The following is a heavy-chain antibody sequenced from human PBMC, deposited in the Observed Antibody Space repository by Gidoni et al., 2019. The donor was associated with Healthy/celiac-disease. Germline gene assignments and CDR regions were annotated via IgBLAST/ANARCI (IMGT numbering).Heavy chain of an antibody. Sequence: EVQPLESGGGLVQPGGSLRLSCAASGFTLSSYARSWVRQAAGEGLEGFSAISGSGGSTYYADSVKGRFTITRDNSKNTLYLQMNSLRAEDTAVYCGAKGITSMGGWFDPWGQGTLVTVSS. J-gene: IGHJ5*02. CDR1: GFTLSSYA. D-gene: IGHD3-16*01. CDR3: AKGITSMGGWFDP. V-gene: IGHV3-23*01. CDR2: ISGSGGST.